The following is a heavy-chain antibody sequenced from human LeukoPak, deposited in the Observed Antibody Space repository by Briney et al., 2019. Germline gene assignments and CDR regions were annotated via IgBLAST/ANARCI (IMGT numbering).Heavy chain of an antibody. Sequence: AASVKVSCKASGGTFSSYAISWVRQAPGQGLEWMGRIIPILGIANYAQKLQGRVTITADKSTSTAYMELSSLRSEDTAVYYCARGLYYYDSSGSPFDYWGQGTLVTVSS. CDR2: IIPILGIA. D-gene: IGHD3-22*01. CDR1: GGTFSSYA. CDR3: ARGLYYYDSSGSPFDY. V-gene: IGHV1-69*04. J-gene: IGHJ4*02.